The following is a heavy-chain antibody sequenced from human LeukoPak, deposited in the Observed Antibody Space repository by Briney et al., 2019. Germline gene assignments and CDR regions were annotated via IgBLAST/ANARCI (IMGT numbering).Heavy chain of an antibody. CDR1: GGSISSYY. D-gene: IGHD4-23*01. Sequence: PSETLSLTCTVSGGSISSYYWSWLRQPPGKGLEWIGYIYYSGSTNYNPSLKSRVTISVDTSKNQFSLKLSSVTAADTAVYYCARSYGGNAEVFDYWGQGTLVTVSS. J-gene: IGHJ4*02. V-gene: IGHV4-59*01. CDR3: ARSYGGNAEVFDY. CDR2: IYYSGST.